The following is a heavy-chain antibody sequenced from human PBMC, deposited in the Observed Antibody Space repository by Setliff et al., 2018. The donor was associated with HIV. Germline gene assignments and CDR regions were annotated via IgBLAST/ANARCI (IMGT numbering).Heavy chain of an antibody. D-gene: IGHD6-13*01. V-gene: IGHV4-4*07. CDR3: ARSNPGITAGLLAY. CDR2: IYTTGGP. J-gene: IGHJ4*02. Sequence: SETLSLTCNISGVSIPTNYWNWIRQPAGKGLEWIGRIYTTGGPNYNPALKSRVTMSIDTSKNHISLKLNSVTAADTATYYCARSNPGITAGLLAYWGPGTLVTVSS. CDR1: GVSIPTNY.